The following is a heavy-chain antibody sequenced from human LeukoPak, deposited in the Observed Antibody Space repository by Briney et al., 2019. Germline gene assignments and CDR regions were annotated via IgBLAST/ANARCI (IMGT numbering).Heavy chain of an antibody. CDR2: IYYSGST. V-gene: IGHV4-59*12. D-gene: IGHD4-17*01. CDR3: AREGTYGDYVVEY. J-gene: IGHJ4*02. CDR1: GGSISSYY. Sequence: SSETLSLTCTVSGGSISSYYWSWIRQPPGKGLEWIGYIYYSGSTNYNPSLKSRVTISVDTSKNQFSLKLSSVTAADTAVYYCAREGTYGDYVVEYWGQGTLVTVSS.